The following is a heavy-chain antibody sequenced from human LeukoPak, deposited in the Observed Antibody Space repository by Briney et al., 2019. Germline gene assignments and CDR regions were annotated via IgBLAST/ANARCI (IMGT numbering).Heavy chain of an antibody. J-gene: IGHJ4*02. V-gene: IGHV1-2*02. D-gene: IGHD6-19*01. CDR2: INPNSGGT. CDR1: GYTFTGYY. Sequence: ASVKVSCKASGYTFTGYYMHWVRQAPGQGLEWMGWINPNSGGTNYAQKFQGRVTMTRDTSISTAYMELSRLRSDDTAVYYCARDRSSGWYSHFDYWGQGTLVTVSS. CDR3: ARDRSSGWYSHFDY.